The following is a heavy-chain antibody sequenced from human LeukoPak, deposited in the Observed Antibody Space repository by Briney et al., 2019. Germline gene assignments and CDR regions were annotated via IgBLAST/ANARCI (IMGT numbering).Heavy chain of an antibody. CDR3: TKGRTEGGTLALDY. D-gene: IGHD6-19*01. J-gene: IGHJ4*02. CDR2: ISGSGGNT. CDR1: GFTFSSYA. V-gene: IGHV3-23*01. Sequence: GGSLTLSCAASGFTFSSYAMTWVRQAPGKGLEWVSGISGSGGNTYYTDSVRGRLSISRDNSKNTLYLQVNSLRAEDTAVYYCTKGRTEGGTLALDYWGQGTLVTVSS.